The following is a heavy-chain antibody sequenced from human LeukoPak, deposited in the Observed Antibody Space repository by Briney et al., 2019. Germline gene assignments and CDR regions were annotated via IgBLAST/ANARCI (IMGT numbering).Heavy chain of an antibody. D-gene: IGHD3-16*01. Sequence: SETLSLTCAVSGGSISSGGYSWSWIRQPPGKGLEWIGYIYHSGSTYYNPPLKSRVTISVDRSKNQFSLKLSSVTAADTAVYYCARDGGYFDYWGQGTLVTVSS. CDR2: IYHSGST. V-gene: IGHV4-30-2*01. CDR3: ARDGGYFDY. J-gene: IGHJ4*02. CDR1: GGSISSGGYS.